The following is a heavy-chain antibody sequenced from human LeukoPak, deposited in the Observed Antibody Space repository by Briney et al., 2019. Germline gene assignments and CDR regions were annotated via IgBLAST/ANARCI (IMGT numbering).Heavy chain of an antibody. Sequence: ASVKVSCKASGYTFTGYYMHWVRQAPGQGLEWMGRINPNSGGTNYAQKFQGRVTMTRDTSISTAYMELSRLRSDDTAVYYCARLRSASYSYYFDYWGQGTLVTVSS. CDR2: INPNSGGT. D-gene: IGHD2-15*01. CDR3: ARLRSASYSYYFDY. V-gene: IGHV1-2*06. CDR1: GYTFTGYY. J-gene: IGHJ4*02.